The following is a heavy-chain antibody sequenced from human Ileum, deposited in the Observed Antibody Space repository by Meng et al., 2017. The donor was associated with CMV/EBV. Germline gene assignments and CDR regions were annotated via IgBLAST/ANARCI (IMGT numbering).Heavy chain of an antibody. CDR2: ISSSSSYI. J-gene: IGHJ4*02. D-gene: IGHD5-12*01. CDR1: GFTFSSYS. V-gene: IGHV3-21*01. Sequence: GSLRLSCAASGFTFSSYSMNWVRQAPGKGLEWVSSISSSSSYIYYADSVKGRFTISRDNAKNSLYLQMNSLRAEDTAVYYCAREKSSGYDPYYFDYWGQGTRVTCSS. CDR3: AREKSSGYDPYYFDY.